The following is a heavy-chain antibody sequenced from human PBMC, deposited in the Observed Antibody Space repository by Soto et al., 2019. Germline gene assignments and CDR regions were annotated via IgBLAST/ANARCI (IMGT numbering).Heavy chain of an antibody. CDR1: GDSISSSGYS. D-gene: IGHD3-22*01. V-gene: IGHV4-30-2*01. Sequence: QLQLQESGSGLAKPSQTLSLTCAVSGDSISSSGYSWSWIRQPPGKGLEWMGYNYNSGNTHYNRSLKRRVTMSVDRSKNQFSLKLTSVTAADTAVYYCARGYYDSSGWPYWFDPWGQGTVVTVSS. CDR3: ARGYYDSSGWPYWFDP. J-gene: IGHJ5*02. CDR2: NYNSGNT.